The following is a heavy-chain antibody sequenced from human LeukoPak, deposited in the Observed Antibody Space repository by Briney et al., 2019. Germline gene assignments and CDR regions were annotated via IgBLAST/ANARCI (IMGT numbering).Heavy chain of an antibody. D-gene: IGHD3-22*01. CDR1: GFTFSSYW. J-gene: IGHJ5*02. V-gene: IGHV3-7*01. Sequence: GGSLRLSCAASGFTFSSYWMSWVRQAPGKGLEWVANIKQDGSEKYYVDSVKGRFTISRTNAKNSLYLQMNSMRAEATAYYYCAKLNPDYYDGGVMDNWFDPWGQGTLVTVSS. CDR3: AKLNPDYYDGGVMDNWFDP. CDR2: IKQDGSEK.